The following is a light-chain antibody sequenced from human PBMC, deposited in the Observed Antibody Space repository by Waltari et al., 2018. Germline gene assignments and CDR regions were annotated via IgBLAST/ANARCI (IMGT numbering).Light chain of an antibody. Sequence: DIHMTQSPSTLPASVGDRVTITCRASQRISSWLAWYQQRPGKAPKLLIYDASSLESGVPSRFSGSGSGTEFTLTISSLQPDDFATYYCQQYNSYTFGQGTKLEIK. CDR3: QQYNSYT. CDR2: DAS. CDR1: QRISSW. V-gene: IGKV1-5*01. J-gene: IGKJ2*01.